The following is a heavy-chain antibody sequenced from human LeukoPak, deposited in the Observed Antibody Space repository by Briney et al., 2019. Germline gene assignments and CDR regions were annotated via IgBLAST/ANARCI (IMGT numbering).Heavy chain of an antibody. CDR2: IYSGGTT. J-gene: IGHJ4*02. D-gene: IGHD4-11*01. CDR3: ARDLQPILY. CDR1: GFTVSNNY. V-gene: IGHV3-66*01. Sequence: GGSLRLSCEASGFTVSNNYITWVRQAPGKGLEWVAIIYSGGTTYYADSVKGRFTISRDNSKNTLDLQMNSLTAEDTAVYYCARDLQPILYWGQGTLVTVSS.